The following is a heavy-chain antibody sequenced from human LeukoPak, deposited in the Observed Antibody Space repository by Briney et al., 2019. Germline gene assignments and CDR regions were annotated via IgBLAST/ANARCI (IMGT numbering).Heavy chain of an antibody. D-gene: IGHD5-24*01. CDR1: GYTFTGYY. Sequence: ASVKVSCKASGYTFTGYYMHWVRQAPGQRLEWMGWINPNSGGTNYAQKFQGRVTMTRDTSISTAYMELSRLRSDDTAVYYCARDNERDGYNLGWFDPWGQGTLVTVSS. J-gene: IGHJ5*02. CDR2: INPNSGGT. CDR3: ARDNERDGYNLGWFDP. V-gene: IGHV1-2*02.